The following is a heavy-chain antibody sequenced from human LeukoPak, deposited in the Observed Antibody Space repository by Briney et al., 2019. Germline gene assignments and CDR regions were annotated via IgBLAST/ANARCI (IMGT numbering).Heavy chain of an antibody. V-gene: IGHV1-18*01. J-gene: IGHJ6*02. Sequence: ASVKVSCKASGYTFTSYDISWVRQAPGQGLEWMGWISAYNGNTNYAQKLQGRVTMTTDTSTSTAYMELRSLRSDDTAVYYCAKDWGMVGAHSYYYGMDVWGQGTTVTISS. CDR2: ISAYNGNT. CDR1: GYTFTSYD. CDR3: AKDWGMVGAHSYYYGMDV. D-gene: IGHD1-26*01.